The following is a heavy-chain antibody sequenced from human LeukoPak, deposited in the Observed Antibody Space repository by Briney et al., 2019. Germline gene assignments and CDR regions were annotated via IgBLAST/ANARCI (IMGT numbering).Heavy chain of an antibody. CDR3: ARGSGYSYVARNYYYYMDV. J-gene: IGHJ6*03. Sequence: PSETLSLTCAVYGGSFSGYYWSWIRQPPGKGLEWIGEINHSGSTNYNPSLKSRVTISVDTSKNQFSLKLSSVTAADTAVYYCARGSGYSYVARNYYYYMDVWGKGTTVTVSS. CDR1: GGSFSGYY. D-gene: IGHD5-18*01. CDR2: INHSGST. V-gene: IGHV4-34*01.